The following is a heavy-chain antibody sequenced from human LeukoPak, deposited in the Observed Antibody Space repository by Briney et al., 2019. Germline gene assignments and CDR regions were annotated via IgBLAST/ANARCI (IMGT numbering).Heavy chain of an antibody. CDR3: ASSNWGSGYYYYGMDV. CDR2: IYPGDSET. Sequence: GQSLKISCKASGYSFTSYWIGWVRQMPGKGLEWMGIIYPGDSETRYSPSFQGQVTISADKSITTAYLQWSSLKASDTAMYYCASSNWGSGYYYYGMDVWGQGTTVTVSS. J-gene: IGHJ6*02. V-gene: IGHV5-51*01. D-gene: IGHD7-27*01. CDR1: GYSFTSYW.